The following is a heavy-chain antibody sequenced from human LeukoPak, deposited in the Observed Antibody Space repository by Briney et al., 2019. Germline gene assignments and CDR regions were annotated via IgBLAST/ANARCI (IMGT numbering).Heavy chain of an antibody. CDR3: ARDDDSSEY. CDR2: MDPNSGNT. CDR1: GYTFTSYG. Sequence: ASVKVSCKASGYTFTSYGISWVRQATGQGLEWMGWMDPNSGNTGYAQKFQGRLTMTRNTSISTTYMELSSLRSEDTAVYYCARDDDSSEYWGQGTLVTVSS. D-gene: IGHD3-22*01. V-gene: IGHV1-8*02. J-gene: IGHJ4*02.